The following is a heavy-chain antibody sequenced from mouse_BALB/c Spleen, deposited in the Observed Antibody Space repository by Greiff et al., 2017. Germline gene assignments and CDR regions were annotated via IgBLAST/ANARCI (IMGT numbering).Heavy chain of an antibody. CDR1: GYSITSDYA. CDR2: ISYSGST. J-gene: IGHJ1*01. D-gene: IGHD2-14*01. Sequence: EVKLMESGPGLVKPSQSLSLTCTVTGYSITSDYAWNWIRQFPGNKLEWMGYISYSGSTSYNPSLKSRISITRDTSKNQFFLQLNSVTTEDTATYYCARRPYRGWYFDVWGAGTTVTVSS. CDR3: ARRPYRGWYFDV. V-gene: IGHV3-2*02.